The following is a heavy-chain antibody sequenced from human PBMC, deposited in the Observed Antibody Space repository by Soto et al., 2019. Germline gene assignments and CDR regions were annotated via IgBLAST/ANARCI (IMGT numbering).Heavy chain of an antibody. CDR1: GFTFSNAW. D-gene: IGHD4-4*01. Sequence: GGSLRLSCAASGFTFSNAWMSWVRQAPGKGLEWVGRIKSKTDGGTTDYAAPVKGRFTISRDDSKNTLYLQMNSLKTEDTAVYYCTTGPPPNFMVTTHFDYWGQGTLVTVSS. V-gene: IGHV3-15*01. CDR3: TTGPPPNFMVTTHFDY. CDR2: IKSKTDGGTT. J-gene: IGHJ4*02.